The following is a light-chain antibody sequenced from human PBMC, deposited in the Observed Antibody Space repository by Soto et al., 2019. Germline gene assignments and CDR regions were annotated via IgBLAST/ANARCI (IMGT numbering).Light chain of an antibody. CDR2: RNN. V-gene: IGLV1-47*01. J-gene: IGLJ3*02. Sequence: QSVLTQPPSASGTPGQRVTISCSVSTSNLGSNFIYWYQQLPGAAPKLLISRNNQRPSGVPDRFSGSKSGTSASLAISGLRSEDEADYHCAAWDDSLSGVVFGGGTKVTVL. CDR3: AAWDDSLSGVV. CDR1: TSNLGSNF.